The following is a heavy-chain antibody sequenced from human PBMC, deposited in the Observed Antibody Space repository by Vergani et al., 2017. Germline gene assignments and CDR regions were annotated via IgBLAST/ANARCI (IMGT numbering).Heavy chain of an antibody. CDR2: IHSSGTT. CDR3: ARDSWTSELRGVYWCDT. CDR1: GGSITSGSFY. J-gene: IGHJ5*02. V-gene: IGHV4-61*02. D-gene: IGHD3-10*01. Sequence: QVQLHESGPGLVKPSQTLSLTCTVSGGSITSGSFYWSWIRKPAGKGLEWIGRIHSSGTTNYNPSLKSRVTLSVDTSKNQLSLRMTSVTAADTAVYYCARDSWTSELRGVYWCDTWGQGTLVSVSS.